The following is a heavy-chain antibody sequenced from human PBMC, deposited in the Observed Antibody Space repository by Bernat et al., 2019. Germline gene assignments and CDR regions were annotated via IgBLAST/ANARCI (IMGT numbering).Heavy chain of an antibody. D-gene: IGHD6-19*01. CDR2: IYHSGST. CDR1: GGSISSSNW. V-gene: IGHV4-4*02. J-gene: IGHJ6*02. CDR3: ARDAPRIAVAGNSYYGMDV. Sequence: QVQLQESGPGLVKPSGTLSLTCAVSGGSISSSNWWSWVRQPPGKGLEWIGEIYHSGSTNYNPSLKSRVTISVNKSKNQFSLKLGSVTAADTAVYYCARDAPRIAVAGNSYYGMDVWGQGTTVTVSS.